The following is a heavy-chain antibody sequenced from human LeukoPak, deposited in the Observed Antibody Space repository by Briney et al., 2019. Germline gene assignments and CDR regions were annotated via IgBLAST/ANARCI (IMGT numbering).Heavy chain of an antibody. CDR2: IYYSGST. CDR1: GDSISTYY. Sequence: SETLSLTCTVSGDSISTYYWSWIRQPPGKGLEWIGYIYYSGSTNYNPSLKRRVTISVDTSKNQFSLKLSSVTAADTAVYYCARAYCSGGSCYSSRGMFDPWGQGTLVTVSS. V-gene: IGHV4-59*01. CDR3: ARAYCSGGSCYSSRGMFDP. J-gene: IGHJ5*02. D-gene: IGHD2-15*01.